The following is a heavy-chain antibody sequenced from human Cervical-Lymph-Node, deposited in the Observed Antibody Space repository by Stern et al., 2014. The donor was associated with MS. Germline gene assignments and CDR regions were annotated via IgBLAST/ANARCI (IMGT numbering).Heavy chain of an antibody. V-gene: IGHV1-69*01. CDR1: GDTFSTFS. CDR2: IIVLFGTE. D-gene: IGHD3-9*01. CDR3: TRHQEGIDAH. Sequence: QVQLVQSGAEVKKPGSSVKVSCKASGDTFSTFSIAWVRQAPGQGLEWVGGIIVLFGTENYAQKFQGRVTFTADVSTSTVYMEMRSLRSDDTAVYYCTRHQEGIDAHWGQGTLVTVSS. J-gene: IGHJ4*02.